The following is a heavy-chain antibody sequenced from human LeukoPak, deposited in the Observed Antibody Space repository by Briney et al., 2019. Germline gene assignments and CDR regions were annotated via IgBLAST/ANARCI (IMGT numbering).Heavy chain of an antibody. CDR2: IRSKADNYAT. D-gene: IGHD4-11*01. J-gene: IGHJ4*02. CDR3: AKDLDYTTYGYYFDY. CDR1: GFAFSASA. V-gene: IGHV3-73*01. Sequence: GGSLRLSCAASGFAFSASAMHWARQASGKGLEWVGHIRSKADNYATAYAASLKGRFTISRDDSRNTAYLQMNSLKTEDTAVYYCAKDLDYTTYGYYFDYWGQGTLVTVSS.